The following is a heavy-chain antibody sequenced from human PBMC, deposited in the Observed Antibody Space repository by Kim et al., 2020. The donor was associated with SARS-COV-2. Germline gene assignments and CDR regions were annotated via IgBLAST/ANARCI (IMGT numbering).Heavy chain of an antibody. D-gene: IGHD7-27*01. Sequence: ASVKVSCKASGYTFSKNGIDWVRQAPGERLEWMGWINSGDGNTEYSEKFYDRLTITRDTSASASYLELSRLTSEDSGVYYCARGGPFSGSESPFDYWGQG. CDR3: ARGGPFSGSESPFDY. V-gene: IGHV1-3*04. J-gene: IGHJ4*02. CDR2: INSGDGNT. CDR1: GYTFSKNG.